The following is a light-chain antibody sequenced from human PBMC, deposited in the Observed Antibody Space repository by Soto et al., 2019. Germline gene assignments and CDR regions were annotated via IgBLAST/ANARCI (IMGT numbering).Light chain of an antibody. Sequence: QSALTQPASVSGSPGQSITISCTGTTNDVGSYNLVSWYQQHPGEVPKLLIYEGTKRPSGLPARFSASKSGNTASLTISGLQTEDEADYYCCCFAGRDTLIFGGGTKVTVL. J-gene: IGLJ2*01. CDR3: CCFAGRDTLI. V-gene: IGLV2-23*01. CDR1: TNDVGSYNL. CDR2: EGT.